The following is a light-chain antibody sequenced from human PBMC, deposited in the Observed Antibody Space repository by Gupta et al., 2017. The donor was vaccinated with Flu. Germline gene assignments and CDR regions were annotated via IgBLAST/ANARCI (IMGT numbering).Light chain of an antibody. V-gene: IGKV3D-15*01. CDR2: GAS. J-gene: IGKJ1*01. Sequence: ASLSVSPGERATLSCRASQIVSTNVAWYQQKPGQAPRLLIYGASTRATGIPDRFSGSGSGTEFTLTISSLQSEDLAVYYCQQYNNWPPWTFGQGTKVEFK. CDR1: QIVSTN. CDR3: QQYNNWPPWT.